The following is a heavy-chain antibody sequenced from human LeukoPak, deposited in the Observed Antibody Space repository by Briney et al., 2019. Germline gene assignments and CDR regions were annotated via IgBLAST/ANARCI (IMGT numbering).Heavy chain of an antibody. CDR2: VSYDGSDK. Sequence: GGSLRLSCVGSGITFSNYGMYWVRQAPGKGLEWAAAVSYDGSDKYYADSVKGRFTISRDNSKNTLYLQMNSLRAEDAAMYYCAKVSRLGDLSLSWGQGTLVTVSS. D-gene: IGHD3-16*02. V-gene: IGHV3-30*18. CDR1: GITFSNYG. J-gene: IGHJ4*02. CDR3: AKVSRLGDLSLS.